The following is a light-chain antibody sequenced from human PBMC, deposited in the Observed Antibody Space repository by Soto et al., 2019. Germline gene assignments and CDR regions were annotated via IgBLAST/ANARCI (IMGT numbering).Light chain of an antibody. Sequence: EIVMTQSPATLSVSPGERATLSCRASQSISSKLGWYQQKPGQAPRLLIYGASTRATDIPTRFSGSGSGTDFTLTISSLQSEDFAVYYSQQYNNWPRTFGQGTKVEMK. V-gene: IGKV3-15*01. CDR1: QSISSK. J-gene: IGKJ1*01. CDR2: GAS. CDR3: QQYNNWPRT.